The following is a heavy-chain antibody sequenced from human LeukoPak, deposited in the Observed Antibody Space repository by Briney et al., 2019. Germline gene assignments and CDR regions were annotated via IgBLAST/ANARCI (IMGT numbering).Heavy chain of an antibody. V-gene: IGHV3-48*01. D-gene: IGHD1-26*01. CDR1: GFTFSSYS. CDR3: ARERGEWEPLLRYQYYYMDV. J-gene: IGHJ6*03. Sequence: PGGSLRLSCAASGFTFSSYSMNWVRQAPGKGLEWVSYITTSSGTTYYADSVKGRFTISRDNAKNSLYLQMSSLRAEDTAVYYCARERGEWEPLLRYQYYYMDVWGKGTTVTVSS. CDR2: ITTSSGTT.